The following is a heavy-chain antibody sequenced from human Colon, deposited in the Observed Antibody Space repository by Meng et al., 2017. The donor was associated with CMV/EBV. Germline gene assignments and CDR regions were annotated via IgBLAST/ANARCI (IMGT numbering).Heavy chain of an antibody. CDR1: GFTFSSYA. Sequence: GESLKISCAASGFTFSSYAMHWVRQAPGKGLEWVAVTSYDGSNKYYADSVKGRFTISRDNSKNTLYLQMNDLRAEDTAVYYCAKEGTFTIFGVVISYFDYWGQGALVTVSS. CDR2: TSYDGSNK. J-gene: IGHJ4*02. V-gene: IGHV3-30*04. CDR3: AKEGTFTIFGVVISYFDY. D-gene: IGHD3-3*01.